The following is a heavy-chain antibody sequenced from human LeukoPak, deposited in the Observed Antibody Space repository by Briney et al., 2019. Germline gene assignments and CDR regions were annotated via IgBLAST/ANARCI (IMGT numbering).Heavy chain of an antibody. Sequence: VGSLRLSCATSGFTFSDYYMSWIRQAPGKGLEWVSYISSSGTYINSADSVQGRFTISRDYPKNSLYLQMSSLRAEDTAVYYCARQGGDILTGYLDYWGQGTMVTVSS. V-gene: IGHV3-11*03. J-gene: IGHJ4*02. CDR3: ARQGGDILTGYLDY. D-gene: IGHD3-9*01. CDR2: ISSSGTYI. CDR1: GFTFSDYY.